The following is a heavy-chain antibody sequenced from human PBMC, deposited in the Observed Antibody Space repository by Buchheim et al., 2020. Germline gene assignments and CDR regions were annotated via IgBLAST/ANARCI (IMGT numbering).Heavy chain of an antibody. Sequence: QLQQQESGPGLVKPSETLSLTCTVSGGSISSSSYYWGWIRQPPGKGLEWIGSIYYSGSTYYNPSLKSRVTISVDTSKNQFSLKLSSVTAADTAVYYCARQDCSGGSCYFYWGQGTL. CDR2: IYYSGST. CDR1: GGSISSSSYY. CDR3: ARQDCSGGSCYFY. D-gene: IGHD2-15*01. J-gene: IGHJ4*02. V-gene: IGHV4-39*01.